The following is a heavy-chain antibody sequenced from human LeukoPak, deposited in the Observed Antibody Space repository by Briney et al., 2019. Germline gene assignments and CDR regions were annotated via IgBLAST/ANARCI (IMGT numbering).Heavy chain of an antibody. CDR3: ARDMVGTAGVEL. J-gene: IGHJ1*01. V-gene: IGHV3-53*01. Sequence: GGSLRLSWAASGFTVISNYMASVRQAPGKGLEWVSVIYSSGSTYHADSVKGRFTISRESSKSTLYLQMNSLRVEGTSVYYCARDMVGTAGVELWGQGHRVSVSS. CDR2: IYSSGST. CDR1: GFTVISNY. D-gene: IGHD1-7*01.